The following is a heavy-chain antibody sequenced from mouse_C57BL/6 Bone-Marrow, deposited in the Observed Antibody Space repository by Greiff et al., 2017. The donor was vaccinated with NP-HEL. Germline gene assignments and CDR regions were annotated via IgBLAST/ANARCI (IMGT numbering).Heavy chain of an antibody. CDR1: GFTFTDYY. D-gene: IGHD1-1*01. J-gene: IGHJ4*01. Sequence: EVQVVESGGGLVQPGGSLSLSCAASGFTFTDYYMSWVRQPPGKALEWLGFIRNKANGYTTEYSASVKGRFTISRDNSQSILYLQMNALRAEDSATYYCASPSSPYYYAMDYWGQGTSVTVSS. CDR3: ASPSSPYYYAMDY. V-gene: IGHV7-3*01. CDR2: IRNKANGYTT.